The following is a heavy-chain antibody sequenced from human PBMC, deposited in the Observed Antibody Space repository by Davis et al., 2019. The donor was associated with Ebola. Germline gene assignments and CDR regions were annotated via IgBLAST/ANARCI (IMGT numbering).Heavy chain of an antibody. Sequence: GESLKISCAASGFTFSSSAMSWVRQAPGKGLEWVSAISGSGGSTYYADSVKGRFTISRDNSKNTLYLQMSSLRAEDTAVYYCVKEDNWNDRGAFDIWGQGTMVTVSS. CDR2: ISGSGGST. D-gene: IGHD1-1*01. CDR1: GFTFSSSA. CDR3: VKEDNWNDRGAFDI. J-gene: IGHJ3*02. V-gene: IGHV3-23*01.